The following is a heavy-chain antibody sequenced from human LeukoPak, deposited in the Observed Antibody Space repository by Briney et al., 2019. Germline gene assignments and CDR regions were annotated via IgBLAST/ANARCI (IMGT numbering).Heavy chain of an antibody. Sequence: GGSLRLSCAASALTFSDYSMNWVRQAPRKGLEWISYISSNGSTIYYAASVKGRFTISRDSAKNSLYLQMNGLRAEDTAVYYCATRPVAGTVMYDYWGQGTLVTVSS. CDR2: ISSNGSTI. CDR1: ALTFSDYS. CDR3: ATRPVAGTVMYDY. J-gene: IGHJ4*02. D-gene: IGHD6-19*01. V-gene: IGHV3-48*01.